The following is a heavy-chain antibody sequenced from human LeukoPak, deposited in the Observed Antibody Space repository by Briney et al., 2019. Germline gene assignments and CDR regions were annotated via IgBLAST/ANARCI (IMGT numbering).Heavy chain of an antibody. CDR1: GFTFSSYG. D-gene: IGHD6-19*01. CDR2: IRYDGSNK. CDR3: AKDTRSGWYELDY. J-gene: IGHJ4*02. V-gene: IGHV3-30*02. Sequence: GGSLRLSCAASGFTFSSYGMHWVRQAPGKGLEWVAFIRYDGSNKYYADSVKGRFTISRDNSKNTLYLQMNSLRAEDTAVYYCAKDTRSGWYELDYWGQGTLVTVSS.